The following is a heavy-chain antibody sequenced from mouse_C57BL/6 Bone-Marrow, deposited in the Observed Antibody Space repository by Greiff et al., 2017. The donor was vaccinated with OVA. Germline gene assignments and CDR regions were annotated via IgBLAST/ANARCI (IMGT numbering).Heavy chain of an antibody. D-gene: IGHD2-3*01. V-gene: IGHV1-81*01. CDR2: IYPRSGNT. Sequence: QVQLQQSGAELARPGASVKLSCKASGYTFTSYGISWVKQRTGQGLEWIGEIYPRSGNTYYNEKFKGKATLTADKSSSTEYMELRSLTSEDSAVYFCARSGRWPWYFDVWGTGTTVTVSS. CDR1: GYTFTSYG. J-gene: IGHJ1*03. CDR3: ARSGRWPWYFDV.